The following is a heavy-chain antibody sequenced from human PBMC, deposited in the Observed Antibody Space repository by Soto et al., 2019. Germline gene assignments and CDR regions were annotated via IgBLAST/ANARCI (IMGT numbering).Heavy chain of an antibody. D-gene: IGHD6-13*01. Sequence: GGSLRLSCAASGFTFSSYAMHWVRQAPGKGLEWVAVISYDGSNKYYADSVKGRFTISRDNSKSTLYLQMNSLRAEDTAVYYCARDRSSSSWYGPTWYFDLWGRGTLVTVSS. J-gene: IGHJ2*01. CDR3: ARDRSSSSWYGPTWYFDL. V-gene: IGHV3-30-3*01. CDR2: ISYDGSNK. CDR1: GFTFSSYA.